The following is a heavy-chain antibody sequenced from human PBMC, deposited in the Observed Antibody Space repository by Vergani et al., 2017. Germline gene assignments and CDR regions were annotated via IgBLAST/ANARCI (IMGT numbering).Heavy chain of an antibody. CDR1: GGTFSSYA. Sequence: QVQLVQSGAEVKKPGSSVKVSCKASGGTFSSYAISWVRQAPGQGLEWMGRIIPIFGTANYAQKLQGRVTITADESTSTAYMELSSLRSEDTAVYYCARPPGYCSGGSCPLDYYYYGMDVWGQGTTVTVSS. J-gene: IGHJ6*02. CDR2: IIPIFGTA. CDR3: ARPPGYCSGGSCPLDYYYYGMDV. D-gene: IGHD2-15*01. V-gene: IGHV1-69*18.